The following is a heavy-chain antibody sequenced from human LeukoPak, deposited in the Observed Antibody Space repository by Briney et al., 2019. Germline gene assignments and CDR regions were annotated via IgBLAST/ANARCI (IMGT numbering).Heavy chain of an antibody. Sequence: PSETLFLTCTVSGGSISSGSYYWSWIRQPAGKGLEWIGRIYTSGSTNYNPSLKSRVTISVDTSKNQFSLKLSSVTAADTAVYYCARERYWFDPWGQGTLVTVSS. V-gene: IGHV4-61*02. CDR1: GGSISSGSYY. CDR2: IYTSGST. J-gene: IGHJ5*02. CDR3: ARERYWFDP.